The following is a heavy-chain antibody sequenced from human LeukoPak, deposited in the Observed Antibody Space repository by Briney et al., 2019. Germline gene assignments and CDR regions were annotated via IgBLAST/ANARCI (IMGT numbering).Heavy chain of an antibody. CDR1: GFTFSSYA. J-gene: IGHJ4*02. Sequence: GGSLRLSCAASGFTFSSYAMSWVRQAPGKGLEWVSAISGSGGSTYYADSVKGRFTISRDNSKNTLYLQMNSLRAEDTAVYYCAKAGELGMATITFTDYWGQGILVTVSS. D-gene: IGHD5-24*01. CDR3: AKAGELGMATITFTDY. CDR2: ISGSGGST. V-gene: IGHV3-23*01.